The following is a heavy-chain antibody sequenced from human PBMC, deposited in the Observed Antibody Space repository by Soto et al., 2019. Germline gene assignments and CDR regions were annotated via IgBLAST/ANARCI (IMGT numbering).Heavy chain of an antibody. CDR3: ATLLEEYCISTSCYLRGYYYYYYGMDV. CDR1: GGSISSSSYY. J-gene: IGHJ6*02. CDR2: IYYSGST. D-gene: IGHD2-2*01. V-gene: IGHV4-39*01. Sequence: PSETLSLTCTVSGGSISSSSYYWGWIRQPPGKGLEWIGSIYYSGSTYYNQSLKSRGTISVDTSKNQFSLKLISVTAADTAVYYFATLLEEYCISTSCYLRGYYYYYYGMDVWGQGTTVTVSS.